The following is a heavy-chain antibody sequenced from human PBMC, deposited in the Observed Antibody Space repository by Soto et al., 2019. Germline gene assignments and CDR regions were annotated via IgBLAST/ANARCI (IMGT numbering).Heavy chain of an antibody. CDR2: ITGDGRNT. J-gene: IGHJ6*02. D-gene: IGHD1-1*01. Sequence: EVQLLESGGGLVQPGESLRLSCEASGFTFSRFAMSWVRQAPGKGLEWVSGITGDGRNTYYANSMEGRFTVSRDNAKDTMYLQMNSLRADDTAVYYCAKGRPSVRGTGRGAMDVWGQGTTVTVSS. CDR3: AKGRPSVRGTGRGAMDV. CDR1: GFTFSRFA. V-gene: IGHV3-23*01.